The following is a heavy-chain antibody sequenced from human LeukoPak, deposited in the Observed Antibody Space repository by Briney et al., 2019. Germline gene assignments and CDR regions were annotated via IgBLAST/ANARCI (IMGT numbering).Heavy chain of an antibody. CDR2: INQGGSDK. V-gene: IGHV3-7*01. CDR3: TRDRSRAEDD. J-gene: IGHJ4*02. D-gene: IGHD1-14*01. Sequence: GGSLRLSCAASGFTFSGHWMSWVRQAPGKGLEWVASINQGGSDKYYVDSVKGRFTISRDNANNLLYLQMNSLRGGDTAVYYCTRDRSRAEDDWGQGTLVTVSS. CDR1: GFTFSGHW.